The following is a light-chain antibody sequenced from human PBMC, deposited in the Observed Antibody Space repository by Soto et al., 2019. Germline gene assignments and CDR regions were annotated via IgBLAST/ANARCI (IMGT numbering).Light chain of an antibody. J-gene: IGKJ5*01. CDR1: QSISSY. CDR2: AAS. Sequence: DIQMTQSPSSLYASVGDRVTITCRASQSISSYLNWYQQKPGKAPKLLIYAASSLQSGDPSRFSGSGSGTDFTLTSSSLQPEDFATCYCQQSYSTPITFGQGTRLEIK. CDR3: QQSYSTPIT. V-gene: IGKV1-39*01.